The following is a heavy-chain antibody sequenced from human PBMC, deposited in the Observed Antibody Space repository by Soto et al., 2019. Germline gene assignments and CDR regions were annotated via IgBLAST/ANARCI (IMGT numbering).Heavy chain of an antibody. CDR2: ISGSGGST. Sequence: GGSLRLSCAASGFTFSSDAMSWVRQAPGKGLEWVSAISGSGGSTYYADSVKGRFTISRDNSKNTLYLQMNSLRAEDTAVYYCAKGGIVVVPAAKGPYYYGMDVWGQGTTVTAP. CDR3: AKGGIVVVPAAKGPYYYGMDV. CDR1: GFTFSSDA. V-gene: IGHV3-23*01. J-gene: IGHJ6*02. D-gene: IGHD2-2*01.